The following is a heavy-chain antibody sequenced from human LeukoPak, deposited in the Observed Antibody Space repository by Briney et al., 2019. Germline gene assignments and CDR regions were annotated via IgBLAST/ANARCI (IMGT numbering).Heavy chain of an antibody. J-gene: IGHJ6*03. V-gene: IGHV3-30*02. D-gene: IGHD3-10*01. CDR2: IRYDGSNK. CDR1: GFTFSSYG. CDR3: AKDRDPIYYYMDV. Sequence: GGSLRLSCAASGFTFSSYGMHWVRQAPGKGLEWVAFIRYDGSNKYYADSVKGRFTIPRDNSKNTLYLQMNSLRAEDTAVYYCAKDRDPIYYYMDVWGKGTTVTVSS.